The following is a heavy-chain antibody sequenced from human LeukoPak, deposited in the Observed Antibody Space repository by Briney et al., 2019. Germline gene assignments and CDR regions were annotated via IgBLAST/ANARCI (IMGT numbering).Heavy chain of an antibody. CDR3: AKHNPEEDAFDI. CDR1: GFTFSSYG. Sequence: GGSLRLSCAASGFTFSSYGMPWVRQAPGKGLEWVAVISYDGSNKYYADSVKGRFTISRDNSKNTLYLQMNSLRAEDTAVYYCAKHNPEEDAFDIWGQGTMVTVSS. J-gene: IGHJ3*02. D-gene: IGHD1-1*01. V-gene: IGHV3-30*18. CDR2: ISYDGSNK.